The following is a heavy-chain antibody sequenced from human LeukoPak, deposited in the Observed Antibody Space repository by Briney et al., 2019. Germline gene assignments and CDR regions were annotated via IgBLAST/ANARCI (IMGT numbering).Heavy chain of an antibody. CDR2: ISYDGSNK. CDR3: ARGAVTHYYYGMDV. CDR1: GFTFSSYG. Sequence: GGSLRLSCAASGFTFSSYGMHWVRQAPGKGLEWVAVISYDGSNKYYADSVKGRFTISRDNSKSSLYLQMNSLRDEDTAVYYCARGAVTHYYYGMDVWGLGTTVIVSS. J-gene: IGHJ6*02. V-gene: IGHV3-30*03. D-gene: IGHD4-17*01.